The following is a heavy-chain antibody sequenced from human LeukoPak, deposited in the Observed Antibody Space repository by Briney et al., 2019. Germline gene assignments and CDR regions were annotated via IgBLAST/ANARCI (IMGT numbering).Heavy chain of an antibody. D-gene: IGHD2-2*01. V-gene: IGHV1-2*02. CDR2: INPNSGGT. J-gene: IGHJ4*02. Sequence: ASVKVSCKASGYTFTGYYMHWVRQAPGQGFEWMGWINPNSGGTNYAQKFQGRVTMTRDTSISTAYMELSRLRSDDTAVYYCARRIYCSSTSCPPLRFDYWGQGTLVTVSS. CDR3: ARRIYCSSTSCPPLRFDY. CDR1: GYTFTGYY.